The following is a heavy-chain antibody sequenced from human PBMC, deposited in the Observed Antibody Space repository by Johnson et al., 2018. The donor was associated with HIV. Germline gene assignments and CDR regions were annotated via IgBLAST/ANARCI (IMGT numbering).Heavy chain of an antibody. V-gene: IGHV3-20*04. CDR2: INWKGGSP. Sequence: VQLVESGGGLIQPGGSLRLSCVASGFTFDDYGMSWVRQAPGKGLEWVSGINWKGGSPGYADSVKGRFTISRDNAKNTLYLQMNSLRDEDTSVYYCTIWRWGWAGQEALDIWGPGTMVTVSS. J-gene: IGHJ3*02. CDR3: TIWRWGWAGQEALDI. D-gene: IGHD5-24*01. CDR1: GFTFDDYG.